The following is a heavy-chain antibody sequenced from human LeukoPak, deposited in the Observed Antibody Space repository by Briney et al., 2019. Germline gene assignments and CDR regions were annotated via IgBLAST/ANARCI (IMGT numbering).Heavy chain of an antibody. D-gene: IGHD3-3*01. CDR2: ISYSVST. CDR3: ARSYYDFWSGFYSDF. CDR1: GGSINSHY. V-gene: IGHV4-59*11. J-gene: IGHJ4*02. Sequence: SETLSLTCTVSGGSINSHYWSWIRQPPGKGLQWIGFISYSVSTSYNPYLMSRVTISVDTSKNQFSLKLNSVTAADTALYFCARSYYDFWSGFYSDFWGQGALVTVSS.